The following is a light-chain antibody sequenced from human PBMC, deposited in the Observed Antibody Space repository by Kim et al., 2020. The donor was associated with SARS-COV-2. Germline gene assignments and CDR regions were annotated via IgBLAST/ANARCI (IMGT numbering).Light chain of an antibody. CDR3: CSYTNSDTWV. Sequence: QSALTQPASVSGSPGQSITISCTGTSSDVGGYKYVSWYQQHPGKAPKVVIYDVSNRPSGVSNRFSGSKSGNTASLTISGLQADDEADYYCCSYTNSDTWVFGGGTKLTVL. J-gene: IGLJ3*02. CDR1: SSDVGGYKY. V-gene: IGLV2-14*03. CDR2: DVS.